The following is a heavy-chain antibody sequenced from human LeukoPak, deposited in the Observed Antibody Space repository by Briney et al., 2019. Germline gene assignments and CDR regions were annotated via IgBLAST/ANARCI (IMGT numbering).Heavy chain of an antibody. CDR1: GFTFSDLD. V-gene: IGHV3-64*01. CDR2: IVVEGTIA. J-gene: IGHJ3*02. D-gene: IGHD1-14*01. CDR3: ARDLGGTKTGGFDI. Sequence: GGSLTLSCAASGFTFSDLDMHWVRPAPGKGLEFVSSIVVEGTIAFYANSVKGRFTISRDNSKSTMHLQMVSLMPEDSAVYYCARDLGGTKTGGFDIWGQGTVVTVSS.